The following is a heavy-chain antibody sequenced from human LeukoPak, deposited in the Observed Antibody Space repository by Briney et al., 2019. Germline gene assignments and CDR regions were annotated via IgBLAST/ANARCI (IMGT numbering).Heavy chain of an antibody. V-gene: IGHV1-2*02. Sequence: GASVKVSCKASGYTFTGYYMHWVRQAPGQGLEWMGWINPNSGGTNYAQKFQGRVTMTRDTSISTAYMELSRLRSDDTAVYYCARDTGYCSSTSCFAIWFDPWGQGTLVTVSS. D-gene: IGHD2-2*01. CDR1: GYTFTGYY. CDR3: ARDTGYCSSTSCFAIWFDP. CDR2: INPNSGGT. J-gene: IGHJ5*02.